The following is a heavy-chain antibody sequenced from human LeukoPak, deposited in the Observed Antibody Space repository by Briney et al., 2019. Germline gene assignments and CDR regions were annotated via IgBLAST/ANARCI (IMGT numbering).Heavy chain of an antibody. D-gene: IGHD2-2*01. CDR3: AREGEGSHSSSTSCYGFNWFDP. V-gene: IGHV3-7*01. CDR1: GFTFSSYW. Sequence: PGGSLRLSCAASGFTFSSYWMSWVRQAPGKGLEWVANIKQDGSEKYYVDSVKGRFTISRDNAKNSLYLQMNSLRAEDTAVYYCAREGEGSHSSSTSCYGFNWFDPWGQGTLVTVSS. CDR2: IKQDGSEK. J-gene: IGHJ5*02.